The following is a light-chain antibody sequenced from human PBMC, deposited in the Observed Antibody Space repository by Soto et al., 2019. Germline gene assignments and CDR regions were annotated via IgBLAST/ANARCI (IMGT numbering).Light chain of an antibody. CDR1: SNDVGIYNY. V-gene: IGLV2-14*01. CDR2: EVT. CDR3: SSYTISSTWV. Sequence: QSALTQPASVSGSPGQSITISCTGTSNDVGIYNYVSWYQQHPGKAPELMIYEVTNRPSGVSDRFSGSKSDNTASLTISGLQAEDEADYYCSSYTISSTWVFGGGTKVTVL. J-gene: IGLJ3*02.